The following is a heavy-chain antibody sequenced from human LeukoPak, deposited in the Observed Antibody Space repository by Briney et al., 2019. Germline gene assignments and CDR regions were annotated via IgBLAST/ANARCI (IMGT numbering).Heavy chain of an antibody. CDR1: GGSISSYY. CDR2: IYYSGST. D-gene: IGHD2-15*01. CDR3: ARGPFLGYCSGGSCYSYWFDP. J-gene: IGHJ5*02. V-gene: IGHV4-59*01. Sequence: RASETLSLTCTVSGGSISSYYWSWIRQPPGKGLEWIGYIYYSGSTNYNPSLKSRVTISVDTSKNQFSLKLSSVTAADTAVYYCARGPFLGYCSGGSCYSYWFDPWGQGTLVTVSS.